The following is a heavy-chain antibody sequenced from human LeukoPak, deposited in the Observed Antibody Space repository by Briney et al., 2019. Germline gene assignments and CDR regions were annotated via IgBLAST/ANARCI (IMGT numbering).Heavy chain of an antibody. CDR1: GGSISGYH. J-gene: IGHJ4*02. CDR2: IYYSGST. CDR3: ARHYDFWSGPDY. D-gene: IGHD3-3*01. Sequence: KPSETLSLTCIVSGGSISGYHWSWIRQPPGKGLEWIGYIYYSGSTNYNPSLKSRVTISVDTSKNEFSLKLSSVTAADTAVYYCARHYDFWSGPDYWGQGTLVTVSS. V-gene: IGHV4-59*08.